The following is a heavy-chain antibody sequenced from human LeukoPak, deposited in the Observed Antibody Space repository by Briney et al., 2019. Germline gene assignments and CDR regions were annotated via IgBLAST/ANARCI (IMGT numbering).Heavy chain of an antibody. V-gene: IGHV1-18*01. CDR2: ISVYNGKT. CDR3: ARDLAVVTAFGQHAFDI. CDR1: GYTFTSYD. D-gene: IGHD2-21*02. Sequence: ASVKVSCKASGYTFTSYDINWLRHATGQGLEWRGWISVYNGKTNYAQKLQGRVTMTTDISTSIVYMELRSLRSDDTAVYYCARDLAVVTAFGQHAFDIWGQGTMVTVSS. J-gene: IGHJ3*02.